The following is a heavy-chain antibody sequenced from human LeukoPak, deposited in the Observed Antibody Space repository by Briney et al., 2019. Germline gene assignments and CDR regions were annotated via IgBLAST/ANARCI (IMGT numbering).Heavy chain of an antibody. Sequence: ASVKVSCKASGYTFTSYDINWVRQATGQGLEWKGWMNPNSGNTGYAQKFQGRVTMTRNTSISTAYMELSSLRSEDTAVYYCARLSTAMGPPGDYWGQGTLVTVSS. J-gene: IGHJ4*02. CDR2: MNPNSGNT. V-gene: IGHV1-8*01. CDR3: ARLSTAMGPPGDY. D-gene: IGHD5-18*01. CDR1: GYTFTSYD.